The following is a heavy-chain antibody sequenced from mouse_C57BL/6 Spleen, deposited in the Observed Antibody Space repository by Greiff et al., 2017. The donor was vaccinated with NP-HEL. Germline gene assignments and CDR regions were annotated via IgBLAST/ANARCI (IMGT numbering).Heavy chain of an antibody. CDR3: VRHGYYGSGYFDV. D-gene: IGHD1-1*01. Sequence: EVQGVESGGGLVQPKGSLKLSCAASGFSFNTYAMNWVRQAPGKGLEWVARIRSKSNNYATYYADSVKDRFTISRDDSESMLYLQMNNLKTEDTAMYYCVRHGYYGSGYFDVWGTGTTVTVSS. CDR1: GFSFNTYA. J-gene: IGHJ1*03. V-gene: IGHV10-1*01. CDR2: IRSKSNNYAT.